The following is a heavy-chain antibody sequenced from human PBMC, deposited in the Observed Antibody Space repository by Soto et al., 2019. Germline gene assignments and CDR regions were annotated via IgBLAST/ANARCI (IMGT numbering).Heavy chain of an antibody. CDR3: ARGKKYCTNGVCFTRYFYYGMDV. Sequence: SLRLSCAASGFTFNSYVMHWVRQAPGKGLEWVAFISYDGYNKDYADSVKGRFTISRDNSMNTLYLQMNSLRAEDTAVYYCARGKKYCTNGVCFTRYFYYGMDVWGQGTTVTVSS. J-gene: IGHJ6*02. CDR1: GFTFNSYV. D-gene: IGHD2-8*01. CDR2: ISYDGYNK. V-gene: IGHV3-30-3*01.